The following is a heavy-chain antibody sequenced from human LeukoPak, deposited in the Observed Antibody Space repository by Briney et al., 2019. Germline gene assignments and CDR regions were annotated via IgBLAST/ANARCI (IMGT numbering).Heavy chain of an antibody. CDR2: TYYRSKWYN. J-gene: IGHJ4*02. CDR3: ARDPLYYDILTGYSMERGYFDY. CDR1: GDSVSSNSAA. V-gene: IGHV6-1*01. D-gene: IGHD3-9*01. Sequence: SQTLSLTCAISGDSVSSNSAAWDWIRQSPSRGLEWLGRTYYRSKWYNDYALSVKSRITINPDTSRNQFSLQLTSVTPEDTAVYYCARDPLYYDILTGYSMERGYFDYWGQGTLVTVSS.